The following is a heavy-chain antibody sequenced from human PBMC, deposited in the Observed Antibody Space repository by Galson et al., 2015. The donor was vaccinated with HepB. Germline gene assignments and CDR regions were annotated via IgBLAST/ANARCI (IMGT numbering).Heavy chain of an antibody. CDR1: GFTFSSFW. Sequence: SLRLSCAASGFTFSSFWMTWVRQAPGKGLEWVANIKEDDSEEYYVGSVRGRFTISRGNAKNSVYLQMDSLRDEDTAVYYCARGAGFLIDYWGQGTLVTVSS. D-gene: IGHD5-12*01. CDR3: ARGAGFLIDY. J-gene: IGHJ4*02. V-gene: IGHV3-7*03. CDR2: IKEDDSEE.